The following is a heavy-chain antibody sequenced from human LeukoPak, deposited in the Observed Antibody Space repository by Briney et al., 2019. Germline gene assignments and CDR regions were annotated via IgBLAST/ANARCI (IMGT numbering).Heavy chain of an antibody. CDR2: INPRGGST. Sequence: ASVKVSCKSSAYTFTCYYMHWVRHPPGQGLEWVGMINPRGGSTIYAQNFQGRVTMTRDTSTSTVYMEVSSLRAEDTAVYYCARDLTTVTNYFDYWGQGTLVTVSS. J-gene: IGHJ4*02. D-gene: IGHD4-17*01. V-gene: IGHV1-46*01. CDR1: AYTFTCYY. CDR3: ARDLTTVTNYFDY.